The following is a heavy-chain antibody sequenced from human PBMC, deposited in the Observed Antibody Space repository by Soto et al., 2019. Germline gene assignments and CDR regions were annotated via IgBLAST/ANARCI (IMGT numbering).Heavy chain of an antibody. Sequence: QVQLVQSGAEVKKPGSSVKVSCKASGGTFSSYAISWVRQAPGQGLEWMGGIIPIFGTANYAQKFQGRVTITADESTSTDYMEMSSRRTEDTAVYYCGRDLRSIAAIYYYGMDVWGQGTTVTVSS. CDR2: IIPIFGTA. V-gene: IGHV1-69*01. J-gene: IGHJ6*02. CDR1: GGTFSSYA. D-gene: IGHD2-2*02. CDR3: GRDLRSIAAIYYYGMDV.